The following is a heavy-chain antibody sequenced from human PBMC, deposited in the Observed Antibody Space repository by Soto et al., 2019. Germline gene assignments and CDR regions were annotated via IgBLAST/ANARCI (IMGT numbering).Heavy chain of an antibody. CDR2: IYSSGGT. D-gene: IGHD6-13*01. CDR1: GFTVSNNY. CDR3: ARDPPGIAASGSYN. V-gene: IGHV3-53*01. J-gene: IGHJ4*02. Sequence: DVQLEESGGGLIQPGGSLRLSCAVSGFTVSNNYMTWVRQAPGKGLEWVSLIYSSGGTKYADPVRGRFTISRDNSKNTLYLQMNSLKVEDTAVYYCARDPPGIAASGSYNWGQGTLVTVSS.